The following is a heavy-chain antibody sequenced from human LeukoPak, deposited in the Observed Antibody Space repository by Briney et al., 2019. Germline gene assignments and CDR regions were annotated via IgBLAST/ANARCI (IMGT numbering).Heavy chain of an antibody. D-gene: IGHD5-18*01. J-gene: IGHJ4*02. Sequence: SGGSLRLSCAASGFSFSSYGMHWVRQAPGKGLEWVAVIWYDGTNKYYADSVKGRFTISRDNSKNTLYLQTNSLRAEDTAVYYCARDQRGFSYSKYYFDYWGQGTLVTVSS. V-gene: IGHV3-33*01. CDR1: GFSFSSYG. CDR3: ARDQRGFSYSKYYFDY. CDR2: IWYDGTNK.